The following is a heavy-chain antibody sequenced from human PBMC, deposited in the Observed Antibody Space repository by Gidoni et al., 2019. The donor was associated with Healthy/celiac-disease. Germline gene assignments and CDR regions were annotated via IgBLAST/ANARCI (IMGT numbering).Heavy chain of an antibody. D-gene: IGHD3-22*01. CDR2: IYYSGST. CDR3: ARQASGTMIVVVTLTWFDP. Sequence: QLQLQESGPGLVKPSATLSLTCTVSGGSISSSSYYWGWIRQPPGKGLEWIGSIYYSGSTYYNPSLKSRVTISVDTSKNQFSLKLSSVTAADTAVYYCARQASGTMIVVVTLTWFDPWGQGTLVTVSS. CDR1: GGSISSSSYY. J-gene: IGHJ5*02. V-gene: IGHV4-39*01.